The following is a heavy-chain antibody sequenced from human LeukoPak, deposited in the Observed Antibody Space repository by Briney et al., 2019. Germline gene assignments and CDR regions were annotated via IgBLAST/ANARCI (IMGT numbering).Heavy chain of an antibody. J-gene: IGHJ4*02. CDR3: ARVVIQVIDY. D-gene: IGHD2-21*01. V-gene: IGHV3-48*03. Sequence: PGGSLRLSCAASEFTFSTYEMNWVRQAPGKGLEWVAYISSSGGTIYYTDSVKGRFTISRDSAKNSLFLQMNSLRAEDTAVYYCARVVIQVIDYWGQGTLVTVSS. CDR2: ISSSGGTI. CDR1: EFTFSTYE.